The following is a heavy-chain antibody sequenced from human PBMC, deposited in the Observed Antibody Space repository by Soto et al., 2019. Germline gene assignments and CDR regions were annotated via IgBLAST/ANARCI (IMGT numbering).Heavy chain of an antibody. V-gene: IGHV3-23*01. CDR2: VSGSGGST. Sequence: PGGCTKLSSAASGVTFNSYAMGWVRQAPGKGLEWISAVSGSGGSTYYADSVKGRFTISRDNSKDTLYLQMNNLRAEDTAVYYCAKPPDYNWNDYWGQGTLVTVSS. CDR3: AKPPDYNWNDY. CDR1: GVTFNSYA. D-gene: IGHD1-20*01. J-gene: IGHJ4*02.